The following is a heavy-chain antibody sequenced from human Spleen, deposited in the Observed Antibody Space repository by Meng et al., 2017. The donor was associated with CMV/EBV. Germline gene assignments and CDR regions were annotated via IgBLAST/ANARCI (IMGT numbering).Heavy chain of an antibody. CDR2: INSDGSST. CDR1: GFTFSSYW. V-gene: IGHV3-74*01. Sequence: GESLKISCAASGFTFSSYWMHWVRQAPGKGLLWVSRINSDGSSTSYADSAKGRFTISRDNSKNTLYLQMNSLRAEDTAVYYCAKGRGITGPYYFDYWGQGTLVTVSS. D-gene: IGHD1-20*01. J-gene: IGHJ4*02. CDR3: AKGRGITGPYYFDY.